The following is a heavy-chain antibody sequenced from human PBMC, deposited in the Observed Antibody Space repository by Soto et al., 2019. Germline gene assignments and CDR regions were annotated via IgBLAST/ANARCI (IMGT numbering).Heavy chain of an antibody. CDR1: GGSISSSSYY. CDR2: IYYSGST. V-gene: IGHV4-39*01. Sequence: QLQLQESGPGLVKPSETLSLTCTVSGGSISSSSYYWGWIRQPPGKGLEWIGSIYYSGSTYYNPSLKSRVTISVDTSKSQFSLKLSSATAADTAVYYCASHLNSVWFGELFSSRDYWGQGTLVTVSS. D-gene: IGHD3-10*01. J-gene: IGHJ4*02. CDR3: ASHLNSVWFGELFSSRDY.